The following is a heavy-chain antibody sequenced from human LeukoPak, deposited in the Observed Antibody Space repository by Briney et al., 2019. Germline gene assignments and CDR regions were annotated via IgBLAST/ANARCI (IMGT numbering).Heavy chain of an antibody. V-gene: IGHV3-23*01. J-gene: IGHJ4*02. CDR3: AKDRRGCTSTSCYYRFDY. CDR2: ISGSGDSA. D-gene: IGHD2-2*01. CDR1: GFIFSTYA. Sequence: GGSLRLSCAASGFIFSTYAMTWVRQAPGKGLEWVSAISGSGDSAYYADSVKGRFTISRDNSQNTLYLRMNSLRAEDTAVYYCAKDRRGCTSTSCYYRFDYWGQGTLVTVSS.